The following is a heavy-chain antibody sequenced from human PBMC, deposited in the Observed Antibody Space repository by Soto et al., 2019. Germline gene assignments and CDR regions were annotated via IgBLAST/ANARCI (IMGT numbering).Heavy chain of an antibody. D-gene: IGHD6-13*01. Sequence: SGGSISPYYWSWIRQPPGKGLEWIGYVYYSGNTNYNPSLESRVTISVDTSRNQFSLNLTSATAADTAVYYCARKGAAASYAHYYMDVWGRGTTVTVSS. CDR1: GGSISPYY. V-gene: IGHV4-59*01. J-gene: IGHJ6*03. CDR3: ARKGAAASYAHYYMDV. CDR2: VYYSGNT.